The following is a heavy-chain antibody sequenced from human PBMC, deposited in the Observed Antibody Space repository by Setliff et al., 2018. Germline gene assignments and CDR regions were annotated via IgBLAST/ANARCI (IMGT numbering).Heavy chain of an antibody. CDR2: ISGYNGNT. V-gene: IGHV1-18*01. CDR3: SRFGLYYEAVYGGGDYYYYGMDV. J-gene: IGHJ6*02. CDR1: GYTFTSYG. Sequence: ASVKVSCKASGYTFTSYGFSWVRQAPGQGLEWMGWISGYNGNTNYAQKVQGRVTMTTDPSTGTIYMELRSLRADDTAVYYCSRFGLYYEAVYGGGDYYYYGMDVWGQGTTVTVSS. D-gene: IGHD3-16*01.